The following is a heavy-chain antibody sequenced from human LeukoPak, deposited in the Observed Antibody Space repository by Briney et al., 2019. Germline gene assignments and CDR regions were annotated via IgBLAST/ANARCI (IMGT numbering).Heavy chain of an antibody. CDR2: ISAYNGNT. CDR3: ARDHARREDHRRELDY. CDR1: GYTFTSYG. V-gene: IGHV1-18*01. Sequence: GASVKVSCKASGYTFTSYGISWVRQAPGQGLEWMGWISAYNGNTNYAQKLQGRVTMTTDTSTSTAYMELRSLRSDDTAVYYCARDHARREDHRRELDYWGQGTLVTVSS. J-gene: IGHJ4*02. D-gene: IGHD2-2*01.